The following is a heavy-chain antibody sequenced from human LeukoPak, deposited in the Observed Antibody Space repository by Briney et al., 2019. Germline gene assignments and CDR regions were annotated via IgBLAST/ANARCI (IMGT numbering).Heavy chain of an antibody. J-gene: IGHJ4*02. CDR2: IYTSGST. CDR3: ARDQYYYGSGSLLFDY. V-gene: IGHV4-4*07. D-gene: IGHD3-10*01. Sequence: PSETLSLTCTVSGGSISSYYWSWIRQPAGKGLEWIGRIYTSGSTNYNPSLKSRVTVSVDTSKNQFSLKLSSVTAADTAVYYCARDQYYYGSGSLLFDYWGQGTLVTVSS. CDR1: GGSISSYY.